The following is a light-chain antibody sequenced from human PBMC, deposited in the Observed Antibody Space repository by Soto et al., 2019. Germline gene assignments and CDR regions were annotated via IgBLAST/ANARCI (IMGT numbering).Light chain of an antibody. CDR1: QRISTY. V-gene: IGKV1-39*01. CDR3: QKYNSAPLT. J-gene: IGKJ4*01. CDR2: AAS. Sequence: DIQMTQSPSSLSASVGDRVTITCRASQRISTYLNWYQQKPGKAPKLLIYAASSLQSGVPSRFSGSGSGTDFTLTISSLQPEDFATYYCQKYNSAPLTFGGGTRVEIK.